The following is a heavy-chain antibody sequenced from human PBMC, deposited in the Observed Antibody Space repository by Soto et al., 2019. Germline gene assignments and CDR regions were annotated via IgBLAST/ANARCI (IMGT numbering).Heavy chain of an antibody. J-gene: IGHJ4*02. CDR2: MNPNSGNT. CDR3: ARELTSRALDY. V-gene: IGHV1-8*01. CDR1: RYTFTSYD. Sequence: QVQLVQSGAEVKKPGASVKVSCKASRYTFTSYDINCVRQATGQGLEWKGWMNPNSGNTGYAQKFQGRVTMTRNTSISTAYMELSSLRSEDTAVYFCARELTSRALDYWGQGTLVTVSS. D-gene: IGHD2-15*01.